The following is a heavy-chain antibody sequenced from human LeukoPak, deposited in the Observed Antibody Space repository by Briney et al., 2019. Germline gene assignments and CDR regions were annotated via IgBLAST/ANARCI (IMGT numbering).Heavy chain of an antibody. D-gene: IGHD2-15*01. CDR3: ARVILVARLTDY. J-gene: IGHJ4*02. V-gene: IGHV4-38-2*02. Sequence: PSETLSLTCTVSGYSISSGYYWGWIRQPPGKGLEWIGSIYHSGSTYYNPSLKSRVTISVDTSKNQFSLKLSSVTAADTAVYYCARVILVARLTDYWGQGTLVTVSS. CDR1: GYSISSGYY. CDR2: IYHSGST.